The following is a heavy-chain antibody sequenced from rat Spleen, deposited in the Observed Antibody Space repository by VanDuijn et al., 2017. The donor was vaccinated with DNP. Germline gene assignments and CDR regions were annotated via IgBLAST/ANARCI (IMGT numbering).Heavy chain of an antibody. D-gene: IGHD1-12*03. J-gene: IGHJ3*01. CDR3: TRGTMMGIRGFAY. CDR2: IWSNGDT. CDR1: GLPLTSNS. Sequence: QVQLRESGPGLVQPSQTLSLTCTVSGLPLTSNSVSWIRQPPGKGLEWMGLIWSNGDTDYNSALKSRLRISRDTSKSLVFLKMNSLQTEDTAMYFCTRGTMMGIRGFAYWGQGTLVTVSS. V-gene: IGHV2-47*01.